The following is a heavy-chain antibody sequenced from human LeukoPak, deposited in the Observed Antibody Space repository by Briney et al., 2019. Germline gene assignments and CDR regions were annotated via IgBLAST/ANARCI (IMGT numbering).Heavy chain of an antibody. J-gene: IGHJ5*02. CDR3: ARDHRANEWNWFDP. CDR2: TYYSGST. CDR1: GGSISSYY. Sequence: SETLSLTCTVSGGSISSYYWSWIRQPPGKGLEWIGYTYYSGSTNYNPSLKSRVTISVDTSKNQFSLKLSSVTAADTAVYYCARDHRANEWNWFDPWGQGTLVTVSS. V-gene: IGHV4-59*01. D-gene: IGHD4/OR15-4a*01.